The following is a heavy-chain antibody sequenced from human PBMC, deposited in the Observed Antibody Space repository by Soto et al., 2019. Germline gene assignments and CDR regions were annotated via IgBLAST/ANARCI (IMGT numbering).Heavy chain of an antibody. D-gene: IGHD1-26*01. Sequence: EVQLVESGGGLVQPGGSLRLSCAASGFTVSSNYMSWVRQAPGKGLEWVSVIYSGGSTYYADSVKGRFTISRHNSKNTLDLQMNSLRAEDTAVYYCARGGGPDGLEGDYWGQGTLVTVSS. J-gene: IGHJ4*02. CDR1: GFTVSSNY. CDR2: IYSGGST. CDR3: ARGGGPDGLEGDY. V-gene: IGHV3-53*04.